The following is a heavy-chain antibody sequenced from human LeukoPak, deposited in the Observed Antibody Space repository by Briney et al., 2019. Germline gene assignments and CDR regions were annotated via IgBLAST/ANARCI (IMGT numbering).Heavy chain of an antibody. V-gene: IGHV4-34*01. CDR2: INHSGST. CDR3: ARDYYGSGTRWFDP. J-gene: IGHJ5*02. D-gene: IGHD3-10*01. CDR1: GGSFSGYY. Sequence: SETLSLTCAVYGGSFSGYYWSWIRQPPGKGLEWIGEINHSGSTNYNPSLKSRVTISVDTSKNQFSLKLSSVTAADTAVYYCARDYYGSGTRWFDPWGQGTLVTVSS.